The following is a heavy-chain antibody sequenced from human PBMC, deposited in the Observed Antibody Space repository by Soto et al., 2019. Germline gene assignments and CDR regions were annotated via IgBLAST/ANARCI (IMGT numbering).Heavy chain of an antibody. D-gene: IGHD1-26*01. CDR1: GFTFSDHY. V-gene: IGHV3-72*01. CDR3: ARAREEGGSSYQDY. J-gene: IGHJ4*02. CDR2: TRNKANSYTT. Sequence: EVQLVESGGGLVQPGGSLRLSCAASGFTFSDHYMDWVRQAPGKGLEWVGRTRNKANSYTTEYAASVKGRFTISRDDSKYPLYVQMNSLKIEDTAVYYCARAREEGGSSYQDYWGQGNLVTVSS.